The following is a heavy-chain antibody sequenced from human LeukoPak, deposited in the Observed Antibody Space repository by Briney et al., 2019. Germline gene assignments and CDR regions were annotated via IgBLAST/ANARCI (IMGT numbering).Heavy chain of an antibody. CDR3: AREDYYGSSYYYYMDV. D-gene: IGHD3-10*01. CDR1: GYSISSGYY. CDR2: IYHSGST. V-gene: IGHV4-38-2*02. J-gene: IGHJ6*03. Sequence: SETLSLTCTVSGYSISSGYYWGWIRQPPGKGLEWIGSIYHSGSTYYNPSLKSRVTISVDTSKNQFSLKLSSVTAADTAVYYCAREDYYGSSYYYYMDVWGKGTTVTISS.